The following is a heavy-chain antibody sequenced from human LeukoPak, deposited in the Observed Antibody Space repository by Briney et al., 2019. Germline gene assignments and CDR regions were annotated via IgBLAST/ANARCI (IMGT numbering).Heavy chain of an antibody. J-gene: IGHJ4*02. CDR2: INPHSGGT. CDR1: GYTCIGYY. D-gene: IGHD5-24*01. CDR3: AREGVIGDGYNFFDY. V-gene: IGHV1-2*02. Sequence: ASVKVSCKASGYTCIGYYMHWVRQAPGRGLEWMGWINPHSGGTNSEQNFQGRVTMSRDTSISTVYMELSRLRSDDTALYYCAREGVIGDGYNFFDYWGQGTLVTVSS.